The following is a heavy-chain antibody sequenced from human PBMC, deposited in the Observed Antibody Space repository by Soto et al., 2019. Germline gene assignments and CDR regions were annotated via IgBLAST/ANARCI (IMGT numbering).Heavy chain of an antibody. V-gene: IGHV1-18*01. Sequence: QVQLVQSGTEVKKPGASVKVSCKTSGYSFPDYGVTWVRQAPGEGLQWMGWSAAYNDDTDYVQDFQGRVTMTTDTSTSTAYMELRSLRSDDTAVYFCARSRSSAMVTSDYWGQGTLVTVSS. CDR2: SAAYNDDT. CDR1: GYSFPDYG. J-gene: IGHJ4*02. D-gene: IGHD2-2*01. CDR3: ARSRSSAMVTSDY.